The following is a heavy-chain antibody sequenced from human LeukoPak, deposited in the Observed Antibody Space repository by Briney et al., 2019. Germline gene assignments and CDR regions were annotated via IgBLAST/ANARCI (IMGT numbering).Heavy chain of an antibody. Sequence: TSETLSLTCTVSGASMRSSNFYWGWLRQSPGKGLEWIGNINYSGLTYFNPSVKSRVTLSVDVSKNRFSLNLTSVTPADTALYFCARTHFDSLGWFDPWGQGIQVIVSS. D-gene: IGHD3-9*01. V-gene: IGHV4-39*07. J-gene: IGHJ5*02. CDR1: GASMRSSNFY. CDR3: ARTHFDSLGWFDP. CDR2: INYSGLT.